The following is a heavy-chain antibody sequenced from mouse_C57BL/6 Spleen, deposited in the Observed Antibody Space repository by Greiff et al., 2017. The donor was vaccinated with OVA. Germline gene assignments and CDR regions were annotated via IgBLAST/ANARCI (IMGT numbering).Heavy chain of an antibody. J-gene: IGHJ2*01. D-gene: IGHD2-4*01. CDR3: ARHGDYDSFDY. Sequence: QVQLQQSGAELARPGASVKLSCKASGYTFTSSGISWVKQRTGQGLEWIGEIYPRSGNTYYNEKFKGKATLTADKSSSTAYMELRSLTSEDSAVYFCARHGDYDSFDYWGQGTTLTVSS. V-gene: IGHV1-81*01. CDR1: GYTFTSSG. CDR2: IYPRSGNT.